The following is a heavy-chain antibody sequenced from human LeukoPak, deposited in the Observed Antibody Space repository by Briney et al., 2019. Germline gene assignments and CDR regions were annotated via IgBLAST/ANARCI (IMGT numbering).Heavy chain of an antibody. CDR1: GFTFSSYG. CDR2: IRYDGSNK. D-gene: IGHD2-15*01. V-gene: IGHV3-30*02. Sequence: PPGGSLRLSCAASGFTFSSYGMHWVRQAPGKGLEWVAFIRYDGSNKYYADSVKGRFTISRDNSKNTLFLQMNSLRAEDTAVYYCAKESGVDAGRAASFDYWGQGTLVTVSS. J-gene: IGHJ4*02. CDR3: AKESGVDAGRAASFDY.